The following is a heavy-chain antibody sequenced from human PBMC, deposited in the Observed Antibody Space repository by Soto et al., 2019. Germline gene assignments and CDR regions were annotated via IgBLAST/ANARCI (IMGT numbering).Heavy chain of an antibody. CDR3: ARDGDSSPDY. CDR1: GFTFSRYW. J-gene: IGHJ4*02. CDR2: INQDGSEK. Sequence: PGGSLRLSCAASGFTFSRYWMSWVRQAPGKGLEWVANINQDGSEKYFVDSVKGRFTISRDNAKNSLYLQMNSLRAEDTAVYYCARDGDSSPDYWGQGTLVTVSS. D-gene: IGHD6-13*01. V-gene: IGHV3-7*01.